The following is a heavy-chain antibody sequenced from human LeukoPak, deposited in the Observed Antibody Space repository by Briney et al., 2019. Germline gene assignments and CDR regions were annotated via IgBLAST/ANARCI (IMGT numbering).Heavy chain of an antibody. CDR3: ARALEVEMATILGVFDY. J-gene: IGHJ4*02. D-gene: IGHD5-24*01. CDR2: INPSGGST. Sequence: GASVKVSCKASGYTFTSYYMHWVRQAPGQGLEWMGIINPSGGSTSYAQKFQGRVTMTRDTSTSTVYMELSSLRSEDTAVYYCARALEVEMATILGVFDYWSQGTLVTVSS. CDR1: GYTFTSYY. V-gene: IGHV1-46*01.